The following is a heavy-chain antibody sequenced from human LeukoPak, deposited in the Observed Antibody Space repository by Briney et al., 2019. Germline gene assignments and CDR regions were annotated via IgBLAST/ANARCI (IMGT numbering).Heavy chain of an antibody. J-gene: IGHJ4*02. V-gene: IGHV4-59*08. CDR3: ARFYGDHVRAFDY. CDR1: GGSISSYY. CDR2: IYYSGST. D-gene: IGHD4-17*01. Sequence: SETLSLTCTVSGGSISSYYWSWIRQPPGKGLEWIGYIYYSGSTNYNPSLKSRVTISVDTSKNQFSLKLSSVTAADTAVYYCARFYGDHVRAFDYWGQGTLVTVSS.